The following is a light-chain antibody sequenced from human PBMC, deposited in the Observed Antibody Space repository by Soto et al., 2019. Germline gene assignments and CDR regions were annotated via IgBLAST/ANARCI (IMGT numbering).Light chain of an antibody. V-gene: IGLV2-8*01. CDR3: SSYAGSNHVV. CDR2: EVS. Sequence: QSVLTQPPSASGSPGQSVTISCSGTSSDVGGYNYVSWYQQHPGKAPKLMIYEVSKRPSGVPDRFSGCKSGNTASLTVSGLQAEDEADYYCSSYAGSNHVVFGGGTKLTVL. CDR1: SSDVGGYNY. J-gene: IGLJ2*01.